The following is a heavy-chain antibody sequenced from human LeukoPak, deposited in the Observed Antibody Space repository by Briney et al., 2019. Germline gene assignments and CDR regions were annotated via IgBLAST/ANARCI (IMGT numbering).Heavy chain of an antibody. CDR3: AVGANPGAFDY. V-gene: IGHV3-74*01. Sequence: GGSLSLSCAAAVFTFSNYCMHWVRQAAGKGLVWVSRITGDGSGTGYADSVKGRFTISRDNAKNTLYLQMNSLRAEDTAVYYCAVGANPGAFDYWGQGTLVTVSS. CDR2: ITGDGSGT. D-gene: IGHD1-26*01. CDR1: VFTFSNYC. J-gene: IGHJ4*02.